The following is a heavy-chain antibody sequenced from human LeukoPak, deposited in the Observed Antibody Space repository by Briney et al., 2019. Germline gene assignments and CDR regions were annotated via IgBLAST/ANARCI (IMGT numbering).Heavy chain of an antibody. CDR1: GDSISTYY. D-gene: IGHD3-10*01. J-gene: IGHJ5*02. CDR3: ARDSGPWGVFDP. Sequence: PSETLSLTCTVSGDSISTYYWSWIRQPPGKGLEWIGYIYYRVTSDYNPSLKSRVTISVDTSENQFSLKLSSVTAADTAVYYCARDSGPWGVFDPWGQGTLVTVSS. CDR2: IYYRVTS. V-gene: IGHV4-59*01.